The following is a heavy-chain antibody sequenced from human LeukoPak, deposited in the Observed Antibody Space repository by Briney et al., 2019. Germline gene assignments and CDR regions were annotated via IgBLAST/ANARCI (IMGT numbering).Heavy chain of an antibody. CDR1: GFTFSSYW. CDR2: IKQDGSEK. J-gene: IGHJ4*02. D-gene: IGHD3-22*01. V-gene: IGHV3-7*01. CDR3: ARDGGLEYDSSGYSHFDY. Sequence: GGSLRLSCAASGFTFSSYWMSWVRQAPGKGLEWVANIKQDGSEKYYVDSVKGRFTISRDNAKNSLYLQMNSLRAEDTAVYYCARDGGLEYDSSGYSHFDYWGQGTLVTVSS.